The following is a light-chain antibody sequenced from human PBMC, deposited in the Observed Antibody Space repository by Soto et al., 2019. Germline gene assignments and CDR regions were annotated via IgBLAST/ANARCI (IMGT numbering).Light chain of an antibody. J-gene: IGKJ1*01. CDR3: QQYNRHPAV. CDR2: DAS. CDR1: QDIYNC. V-gene: IGKV1-5*01. Sequence: MEVSRAGYSLCSSVGERVSINCQASQDIYNCLNWYQQKPGKAPKLLIYDASSLESGVPSRFSGSGSGTESTLTISILQPADFATHSCQQYNRHPAVFGQGTKVDIK.